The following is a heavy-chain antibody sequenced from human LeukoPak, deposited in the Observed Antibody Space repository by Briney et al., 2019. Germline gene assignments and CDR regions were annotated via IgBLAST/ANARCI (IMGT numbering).Heavy chain of an antibody. CDR3: ARASTPKVGATIYYFDY. D-gene: IGHD1-26*01. CDR1: GGTFRSNA. J-gene: IGHJ4*02. Sequence: GASVKVSCKASGGTFRSNAISWVRQAPGQGLECMGWINTNTGNPTYAQGFTGRFVFSLDTSVSTAYLQISSLKAEDTALYYCARASTPKVGATIYYFDYWGQGTLVTVSS. CDR2: INTNTGNP. V-gene: IGHV7-4-1*02.